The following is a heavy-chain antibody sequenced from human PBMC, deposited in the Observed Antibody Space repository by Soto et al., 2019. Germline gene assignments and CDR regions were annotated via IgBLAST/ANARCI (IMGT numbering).Heavy chain of an antibody. D-gene: IGHD3-9*01. CDR1: EFTFNSYS. CDR3: ARDLNILTGYYTRPDAFDI. V-gene: IGHV3-21*01. J-gene: IGHJ3*02. CDR2: ISSSSSYI. Sequence: GSLRLSCGASEFTFNSYSLNWVRQAPGKGVDWVSSISSSSSYIYYADSVKGRFTISRDNAKNSLYLQMNSLRAEDTAVYYCARDLNILTGYYTRPDAFDIWGQGTMVTVSS.